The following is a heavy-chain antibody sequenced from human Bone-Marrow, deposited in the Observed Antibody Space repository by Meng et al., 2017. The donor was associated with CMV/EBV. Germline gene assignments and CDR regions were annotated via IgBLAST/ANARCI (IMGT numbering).Heavy chain of an antibody. CDR1: GCSVSSCSYY. CDR2: INYSGRT. V-gene: IGHV4-61*01. CDR3: ARDLSGVGYADY. D-gene: IGHD5-12*01. J-gene: IGHJ4*02. Sequence: VSGCSVSSCSYYWSWIRQPPGKGLEWIGYINYSGRTNYNPSLKSRVTISVDTSKNQFSLNLNSVTAADTAVYYCARDLSGVGYADYWGQGTLVTVSS.